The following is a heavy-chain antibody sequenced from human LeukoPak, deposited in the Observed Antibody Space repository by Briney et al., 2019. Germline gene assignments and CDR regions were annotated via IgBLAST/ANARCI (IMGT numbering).Heavy chain of an antibody. Sequence: GGSLRLSCAASGFTVSSNYMSWVRQAPGKGLEWVSVIYSGGSTYYADSVKGRFTISRHNSKNTLYLQMNSLRAEDTAVYYCARGPNLDDQEFGMDVWGQGTTVTVSS. CDR2: IYSGGST. D-gene: IGHD3-10*01. J-gene: IGHJ6*02. V-gene: IGHV3-53*04. CDR1: GFTVSSNY. CDR3: ARGPNLDDQEFGMDV.